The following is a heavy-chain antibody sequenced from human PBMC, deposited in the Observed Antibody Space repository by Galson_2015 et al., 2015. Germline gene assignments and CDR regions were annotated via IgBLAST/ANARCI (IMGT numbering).Heavy chain of an antibody. D-gene: IGHD5-24*01. Sequence: SLRLSCAASGFTFSSYVLHWVRQAPGRGLEWVALVSYDGSNTYYADSVKGRFTISRDNSKNTLYLQMNSLGTEDTTIYYCARGGRWLQPEYYFDYWGQGTLVTVSS. CDR2: VSYDGSNT. CDR1: GFTFSSYV. V-gene: IGHV3-30-3*01. CDR3: ARGGRWLQPEYYFDY. J-gene: IGHJ4*02.